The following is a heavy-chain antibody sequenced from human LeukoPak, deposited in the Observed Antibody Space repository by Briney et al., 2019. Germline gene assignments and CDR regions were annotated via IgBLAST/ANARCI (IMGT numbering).Heavy chain of an antibody. V-gene: IGHV3-23*01. CDR3: AKEKQRNFDY. Sequence: GGSLRLSCAASGFTFGTYDMAWVRQAPGKGLEWVSGIGASGAKYYADSVTGRVTISRDNSKNTLFLQMNSLRAEDTAVYYCAKEKQRNFDYWGQGTLVTVSS. J-gene: IGHJ4*02. CDR2: IGASGAK. CDR1: GFTFGTYD.